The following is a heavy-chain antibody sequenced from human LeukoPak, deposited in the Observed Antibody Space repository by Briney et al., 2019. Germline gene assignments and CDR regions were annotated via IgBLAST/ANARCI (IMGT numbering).Heavy chain of an antibody. V-gene: IGHV3-13*01. CDR3: AKDSAYYYDSSGYYYD. Sequence: GGSLRLSCAASGFTFSSYDMHWVRQATGKGLEWVSAIGTAGDTYYPGSVKGRFTISRENAKNSLYLQMNSLRAGDTAVYYCAKDSAYYYDSSGYYYDWGQGTLVTVSS. CDR1: GFTFSSYD. CDR2: IGTAGDT. D-gene: IGHD3-22*01. J-gene: IGHJ4*02.